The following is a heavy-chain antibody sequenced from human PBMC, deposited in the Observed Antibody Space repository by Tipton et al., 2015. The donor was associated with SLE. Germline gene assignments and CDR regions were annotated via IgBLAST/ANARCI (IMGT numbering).Heavy chain of an antibody. J-gene: IGHJ4*02. CDR2: ISAYNGNT. D-gene: IGHD1-1*01. CDR1: GYTFTSYY. V-gene: IGHV1-18*04. Sequence: QSGPEVKKPGASVKVSCKASGYTFTSYYMHWVRQAPGQGLEWMGWISAYNGNTNYAQKLQGRVTMTTDTSTSTAYMELRSLRSDDTAVYYCASGNWNDNWGAYWGQGTLVTVSS. CDR3: ASGNWNDNWGAY.